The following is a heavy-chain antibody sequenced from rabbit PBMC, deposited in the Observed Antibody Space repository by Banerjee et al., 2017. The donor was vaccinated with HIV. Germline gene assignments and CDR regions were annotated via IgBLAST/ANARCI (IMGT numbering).Heavy chain of an antibody. D-gene: IGHD1-1*01. V-gene: IGHV1S40*01. J-gene: IGHJ4*01. Sequence: RQAPGKGLEWSACINVITGKAVYANWAKGRSTFSKTSSTTVTLQMTSLTGADTATYFCARSDSGLTYASNLWGQGTLVTVS. CDR3: ARSDSGLTYASNL. CDR2: INVITGKA.